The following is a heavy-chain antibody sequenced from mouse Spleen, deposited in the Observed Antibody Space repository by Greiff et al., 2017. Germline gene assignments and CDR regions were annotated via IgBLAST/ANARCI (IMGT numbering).Heavy chain of an antibody. CDR1: GYTFTDYW. V-gene: IGHV1-69*01. CDR3: AKVGNYLYYYAMDY. J-gene: IGHJ4*01. D-gene: IGHD2-1*01. CDR2: IDTSDSYT. Sequence: QVQLKQPGAELVMPGASVKMSCKASGYTFTDYWMHWVKQRPGQGLEWIGAIDTSDSYTSYNQKFKGKATLTVDESSSTAYMQLSSLTSEDSAVYYCAKVGNYLYYYAMDYWGQGTSVTVSS.